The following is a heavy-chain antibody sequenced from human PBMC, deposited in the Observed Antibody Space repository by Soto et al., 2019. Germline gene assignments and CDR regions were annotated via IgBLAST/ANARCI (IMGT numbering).Heavy chain of an antibody. V-gene: IGHV3-30*18. D-gene: IGHD3-10*01. Sequence: GGSLRLSCAASGFTFSSYGMHWVRQAPGKGLEWVAVISYDGSNKYYADSVKGRFTISRDNSKNTLYLQMNSLRAEDTAVYYCAKDLGGSGSREGYWGQGTLVTVSS. CDR1: GFTFSSYG. CDR2: ISYDGSNK. CDR3: AKDLGGSGSREGY. J-gene: IGHJ4*02.